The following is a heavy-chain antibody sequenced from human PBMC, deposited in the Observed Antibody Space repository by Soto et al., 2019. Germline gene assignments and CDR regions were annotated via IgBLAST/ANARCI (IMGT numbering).Heavy chain of an antibody. CDR2: ISGSGGST. Sequence: GGSLRLSCAASGFTFSSYAMSWVRQAPGKGLEWVSAISGSGGSTYYADSVKGRFTISRDNSKNTLYLQMNSLRAEDTAVYYCSKVSIAAGHLGYYFDYWGQGTLVTVSS. CDR1: GFTFSSYA. D-gene: IGHD6-6*01. V-gene: IGHV3-23*01. CDR3: SKVSIAAGHLGYYFDY. J-gene: IGHJ4*02.